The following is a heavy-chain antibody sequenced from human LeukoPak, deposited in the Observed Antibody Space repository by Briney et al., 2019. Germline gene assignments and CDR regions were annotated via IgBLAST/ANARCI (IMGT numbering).Heavy chain of an antibody. Sequence: GWARRLSCAASGFTFSSYAMQWVRQAPGKGLEYVSAISSNGGSTYYANSVKGRFTISRDNSKNTLYLQMGSLRVEDMAVYYCARDQSGSCGYWGQGTLVTVSS. CDR1: GFTFSSYA. CDR2: ISSNGGST. V-gene: IGHV3-64*01. CDR3: ARDQSGSCGY. J-gene: IGHJ4*02. D-gene: IGHD1-26*01.